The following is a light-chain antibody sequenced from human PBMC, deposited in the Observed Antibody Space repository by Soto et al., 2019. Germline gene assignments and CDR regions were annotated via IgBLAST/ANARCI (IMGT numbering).Light chain of an antibody. V-gene: IGLV2-14*01. CDR1: SSDVGDYNS. J-gene: IGLJ1*01. CDR2: EVS. CDR3: TSYTSSSTHYV. Sequence: QSVLTQPASVSGSPGQSITISCTGTSSDVGDYNSVSWYRQHPGKAPKVMIYEVSNRPSGVSNRFSGSKSGNTASLTISGLQAEDEADYYCTSYTSSSTHYVFGTGTKVTVL.